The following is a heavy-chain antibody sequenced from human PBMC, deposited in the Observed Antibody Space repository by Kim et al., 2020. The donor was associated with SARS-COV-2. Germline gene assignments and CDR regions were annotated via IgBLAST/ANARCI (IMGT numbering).Heavy chain of an antibody. CDR2: IWYDRSNK. Sequence: GGSLRLSCAASGFTFSSYGMHWVRQAPGKGLEWVAVIWYDRSNKCYADSVKGRFTISRDNSKNTLYLQMNSLRAEDTAVYYCATLGIGDYVRAGPVDYWGQGTLVTVSS. J-gene: IGHJ4*02. V-gene: IGHV3-33*01. CDR3: ATLGIGDYVRAGPVDY. D-gene: IGHD4-17*01. CDR1: GFTFSSYG.